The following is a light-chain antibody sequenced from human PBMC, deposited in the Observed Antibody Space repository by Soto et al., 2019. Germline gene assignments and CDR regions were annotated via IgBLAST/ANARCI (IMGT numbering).Light chain of an antibody. V-gene: IGKV3-15*01. CDR2: GAS. Sequence: EIVMTQSPATLSVSPGARATLSCRASQSVSSNLAWYQQKHGQAPRLLIYGASTRATGIPARFSGSGSGTEFTLTISSLQSEDFAVYYCQQYNNLPPYTFGQGTKLEIK. J-gene: IGKJ2*01. CDR1: QSVSSN. CDR3: QQYNNLPPYT.